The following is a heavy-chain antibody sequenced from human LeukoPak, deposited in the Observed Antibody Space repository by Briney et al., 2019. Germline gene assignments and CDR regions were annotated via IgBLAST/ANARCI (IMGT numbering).Heavy chain of an antibody. CDR2: ISSSGNTI. V-gene: IGHV3-48*03. J-gene: IGHJ4*02. D-gene: IGHD1-26*01. CDR1: GFTFSGYE. CDR3: ARDRATDYFDY. Sequence: QPGGSLRLSCAASGFTFSGYEMHWVRQAPGKGLEWVSYISSSGNTIYYADSVKGRFTISRDNAKNSLYLQVNSLRAEDTAVYYCARDRATDYFDYWGQGTLVTVSS.